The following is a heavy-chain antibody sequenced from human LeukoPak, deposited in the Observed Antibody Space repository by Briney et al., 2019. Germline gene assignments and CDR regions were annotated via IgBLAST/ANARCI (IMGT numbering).Heavy chain of an antibody. V-gene: IGHV3-23*01. CDR3: ASVPDCGGDCYLDY. CDR1: GFTFSSYA. Sequence: GRSLRLSCAASGFTFSSYAMSWVRQAPGKGLEWVSAISGSGGSTYYADSVKGRFTISRDNSKNSLYLQMNSLRAEDTAVYYCASVPDCGGDCYLDYWGQGTLVTVSS. CDR2: ISGSGGST. J-gene: IGHJ4*02. D-gene: IGHD2-21*02.